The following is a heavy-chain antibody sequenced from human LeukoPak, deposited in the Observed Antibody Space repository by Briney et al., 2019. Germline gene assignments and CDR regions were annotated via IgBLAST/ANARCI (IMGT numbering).Heavy chain of an antibody. D-gene: IGHD6-19*01. CDR3: AREVAVRFDI. J-gene: IGHJ3*02. CDR1: GGSISSYY. Sequence: SETLSLTCTVSGGSISSYYWSWIRQPPGKGLEWIGYIYYSGSTNYNPSLKSRVTISVDTSKNQFSLKLSSVTAADTAVYYCAREVAVRFDIWGQGTMVTVSS. CDR2: IYYSGST. V-gene: IGHV4-59*01.